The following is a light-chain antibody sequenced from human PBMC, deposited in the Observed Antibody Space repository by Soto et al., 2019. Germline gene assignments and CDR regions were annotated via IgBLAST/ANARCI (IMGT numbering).Light chain of an antibody. Sequence: QSARTQPASVSGSPGQSITISCTGTSSDVGGYNYVSWYQRHPGKAPKLMIYDVNNRPSGVSNRFSGSKSGNTASLTISGLQAEDEADYYCSSYTSSSTLVVIGGGTKLTVL. CDR2: DVN. CDR3: SSYTSSSTLVV. J-gene: IGLJ2*01. V-gene: IGLV2-14*01. CDR1: SSDVGGYNY.